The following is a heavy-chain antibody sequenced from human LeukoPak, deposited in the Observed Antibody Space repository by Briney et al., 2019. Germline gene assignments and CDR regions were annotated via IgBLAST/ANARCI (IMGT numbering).Heavy chain of an antibody. D-gene: IGHD6-13*01. CDR3: AKGRGSSWFTSSYSMDV. CDR1: GFTFRTYA. J-gene: IGHJ6*03. V-gene: IGHV3-23*01. Sequence: GGSLRLSCAASGFTFRTYAMAWVRQAPGKGLEWVSSVNDAGGDTYYADSVKGRFTISRDNSKNTLYLQMNRLRAEDTAVYYCAKGRGSSWFTSSYSMDVWGKGTTVTVSS. CDR2: VNDAGGDT.